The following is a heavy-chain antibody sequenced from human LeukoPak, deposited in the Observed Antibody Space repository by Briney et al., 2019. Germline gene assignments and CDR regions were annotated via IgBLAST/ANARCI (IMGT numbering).Heavy chain of an antibody. D-gene: IGHD6-13*01. J-gene: IGHJ4*02. Sequence: ASVKVSCKASGYTFTSYYMHWVRQAPGQGLEWMGIINPSGGSTSYAQKFQGRVTMTRDTSTSTVYMELSSLRPEDTAVYYCAREWIAAAEDYWGQGTLVTVSS. CDR2: INPSGGST. CDR3: AREWIAAAEDY. CDR1: GYTFTSYY. V-gene: IGHV1-46*03.